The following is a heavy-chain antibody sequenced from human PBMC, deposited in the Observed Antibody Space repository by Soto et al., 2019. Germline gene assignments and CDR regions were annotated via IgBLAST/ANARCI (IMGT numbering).Heavy chain of an antibody. CDR1: GRSVSSGSYY. J-gene: IGHJ6*02. CDR3: ARDYYYGSGSYYDYYYGMDV. CDR2: IYYSGST. Sequence: QVQLQESGPGLVKPSETLSLTCTVSGRSVSSGSYYWSWIRQPPGKGLEWIGYIYYSGSTNYNPSLKRRVTISVDTSKNQFPLKLSSVPAADTAVYYCARDYYYGSGSYYDYYYGMDVWGQGTTVTVSS. D-gene: IGHD3-10*01. V-gene: IGHV4-61*01.